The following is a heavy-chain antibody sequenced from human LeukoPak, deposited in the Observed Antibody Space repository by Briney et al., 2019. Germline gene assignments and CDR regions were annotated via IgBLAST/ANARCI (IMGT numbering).Heavy chain of an antibody. J-gene: IGHJ3*01. V-gene: IGHV3-33*01. CDR2: IWYDGSDK. CDR3: ARTNLFVDTAVNDAFDV. Sequence: GGSLRLSCAASGFTFSSYGMHWVRQAPGKGLEWVAVIWYDGSDKYYADPVKGRFTISRDNSKSTLYLQMSSLRAEDTAVYYCARTNLFVDTAVNDAFDVWGQGTMVIVSS. CDR1: GFTFSSYG. D-gene: IGHD5-18*01.